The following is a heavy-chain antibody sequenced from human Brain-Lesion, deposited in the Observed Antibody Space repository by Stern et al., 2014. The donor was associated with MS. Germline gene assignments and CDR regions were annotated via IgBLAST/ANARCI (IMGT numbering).Heavy chain of an antibody. V-gene: IGHV4-39*01. CDR1: GGSVSSTSYA. CDR2: IYYSGNT. J-gene: IGHJ5*02. D-gene: IGHD2-15*01. CDR3: AGEEDIRYCSGGSCTGNWFDP. Sequence: QVQLVESGPGLVKPSETLSLTCTVAGGSVSSTSYAWAWIRQPPGKGLEWIGTIYYSGNTYYSPALKSRITLSLDTPKNQFSLQLRSVTAADTAVYYCAGEEDIRYCSGGSCTGNWFDPWGQGTLVTVSS.